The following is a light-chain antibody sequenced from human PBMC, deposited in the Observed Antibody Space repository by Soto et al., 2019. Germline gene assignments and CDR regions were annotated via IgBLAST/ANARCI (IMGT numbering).Light chain of an antibody. V-gene: IGKV3-20*01. J-gene: IGKJ1*01. Sequence: EIVLTQSPGTLSLSPGERATLSCRASQCVSSSYLAWYQQKPGQAPRLLIYGASSRATGIPDRFSGSGSGTDFTLTISRLEPEDFAVYYCQQSGSSSGWTFGQGTKVDIK. CDR2: GAS. CDR1: QCVSSSY. CDR3: QQSGSSSGWT.